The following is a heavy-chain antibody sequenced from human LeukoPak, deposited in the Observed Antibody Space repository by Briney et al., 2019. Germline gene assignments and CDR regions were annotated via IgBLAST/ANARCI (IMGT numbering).Heavy chain of an antibody. D-gene: IGHD7-27*01. CDR3: ARAAGDYDAFDI. CDR2: IVVGSGNT. J-gene: IGHJ3*02. CDR1: GFTFTSSA. V-gene: IGHV1-58*01. Sequence: SVKVSCKASGFTFTSSAVQWVRQARGQRLEWIGWIVVGSGNTNYAQKFQERVTITRDMSTSTAYMELSSLRSEDTAVYYCARAAGDYDAFDIWGQGTMVTVSS.